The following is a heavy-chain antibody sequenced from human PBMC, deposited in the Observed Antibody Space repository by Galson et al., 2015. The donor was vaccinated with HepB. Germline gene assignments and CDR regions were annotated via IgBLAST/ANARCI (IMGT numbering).Heavy chain of an antibody. Sequence: SLRLSCAASGFTFNTYAMSWVRQAPGEGLEWISAISGSDDSTAYADSVKGRFTISRDNSKNTLYLQMKSLRAEDTAVYYCARKYYYGSETYYDLLDYWGQGTLVTVSS. CDR2: ISGSDDST. D-gene: IGHD3-10*01. J-gene: IGHJ4*02. CDR1: GFTFNTYA. CDR3: ARKYYYGSETYYDLLDY. V-gene: IGHV3-23*01.